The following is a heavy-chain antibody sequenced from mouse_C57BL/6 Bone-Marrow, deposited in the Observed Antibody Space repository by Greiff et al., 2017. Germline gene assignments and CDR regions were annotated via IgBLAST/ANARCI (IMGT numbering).Heavy chain of an antibody. J-gene: IGHJ3*01. CDR1: GFTFSDYY. D-gene: IGHD4-1*01. CDR2: INYDGSST. Sequence: EVMLVESEGGLVQPGSSMKLSCTASGFTFSDYYMAWVRQVPEKGLEWVANINYDGSSTYYLDSLKSRFIISRDNAKNILYLLMSSLKSEDTATYYCARDGELPPLGRLAYWGQGTLVTVSA. CDR3: ARDGELPPLGRLAY. V-gene: IGHV5-16*01.